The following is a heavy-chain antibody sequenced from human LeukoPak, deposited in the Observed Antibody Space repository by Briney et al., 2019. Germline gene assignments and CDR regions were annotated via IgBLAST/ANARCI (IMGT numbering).Heavy chain of an antibody. V-gene: IGHV4-59*01. CDR2: IYYSGST. CDR3: ARLNDYGDYYFYYGMDV. CDR1: GGSISSYY. Sequence: SETLSLTCTVSGGSISSYYWSWIRQPPGKGLEWIGYIYYSGSTNYNPSLKSRVTISVDTSKDQFSLKLSSVTAADTAVYYCARLNDYGDYYFYYGMDVWGQGTTVTVSS. D-gene: IGHD4-17*01. J-gene: IGHJ6*02.